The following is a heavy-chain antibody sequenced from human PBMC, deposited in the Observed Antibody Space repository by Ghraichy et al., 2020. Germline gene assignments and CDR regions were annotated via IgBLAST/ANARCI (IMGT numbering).Heavy chain of an antibody. V-gene: IGHV4-59*08. Sequence: SETLSLTCSASGGSITSYYWTWIRQSPGKGLEWIGYIHYNGNTHCNPSLKSRVVMSVDTAKNQISLNLRSLTAADTAVYYCAGGRSGYPFDYWGQGTLVTVSS. CDR3: AGGRSGYPFDY. D-gene: IGHD3-3*01. J-gene: IGHJ4*02. CDR2: IHYNGNT. CDR1: GGSITSYY.